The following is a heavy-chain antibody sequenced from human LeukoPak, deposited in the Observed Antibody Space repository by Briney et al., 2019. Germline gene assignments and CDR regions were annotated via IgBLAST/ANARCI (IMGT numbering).Heavy chain of an antibody. V-gene: IGHV4-38-2*01. J-gene: IGHJ4*02. CDR3: ASMRRDGANYAPPL. CDR2: IHHRGTT. CDR1: GYAITNGYF. Sequence: PSETLSLICAVSGYAITNGYFWAWVRQPPGRGLQWIGSIHHRGTTYSSESLRTRLTMSVDTSKNQFSLRLKSMTAADTAVYYCASMRRDGANYAPPLWGPGTLVTVSS. D-gene: IGHD5-24*01.